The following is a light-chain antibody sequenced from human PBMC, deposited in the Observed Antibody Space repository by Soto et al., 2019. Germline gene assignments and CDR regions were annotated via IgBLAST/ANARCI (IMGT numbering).Light chain of an antibody. Sequence: QSALTQPASVSGAPGQRVSISYTGSSSNIGAGYDVHWYEHLPGTAPKLLIYQNNNRPSGVPDRFSGSKSGTSASLAITGLQAEDEADYYCQSYDSSLSAVVFGGGTKLTVL. J-gene: IGLJ2*01. CDR3: QSYDSSLSAVV. CDR2: QNN. V-gene: IGLV1-40*01. CDR1: SSNIGAGYD.